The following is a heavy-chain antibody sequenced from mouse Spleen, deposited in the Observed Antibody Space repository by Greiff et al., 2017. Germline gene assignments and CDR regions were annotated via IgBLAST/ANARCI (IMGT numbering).Heavy chain of an antibody. D-gene: IGHD2-4*01. CDR3: ARQDYDYERAWFAY. Sequence: VMLVESGAELVRPGSSVKISCKASGYAFSSYWMNWVKQRPGQGLEWIGQIYPGDGDTNYNGKFKGKATLTADKSSSTAYMQLSSLTSEDSAVYFCARQDYDYERAWFAYWGQGTLVTVSA. J-gene: IGHJ3*01. CDR1: GYAFSSYW. V-gene: IGHV1-80*01. CDR2: IYPGDGDT.